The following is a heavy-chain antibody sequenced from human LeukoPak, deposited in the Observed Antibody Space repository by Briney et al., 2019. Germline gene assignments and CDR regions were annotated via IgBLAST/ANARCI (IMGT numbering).Heavy chain of an antibody. CDR1: GFTFSNYP. CDR3: ARGGSATTVTTFLPY. Sequence: GGSLRLSCTASGFTFSNYPMSWVCQAPGKGLEWVSYISSSGSTIYYADSVKGRFTISRDNAKNSLYLQMNSLRAEDTAVYYCARGGSATTVTTFLPYWGQGTLVTVSS. D-gene: IGHD4-17*01. CDR2: ISSSGSTI. J-gene: IGHJ4*02. V-gene: IGHV3-11*01.